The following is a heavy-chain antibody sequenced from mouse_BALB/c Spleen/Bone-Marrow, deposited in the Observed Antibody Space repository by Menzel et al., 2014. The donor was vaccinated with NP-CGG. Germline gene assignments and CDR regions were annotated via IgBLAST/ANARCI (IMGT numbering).Heavy chain of an antibody. V-gene: IGHV2-6-7*01. D-gene: IGHD2-4*01. CDR2: IWGDGST. CDR3: ARGEDYDDYYAMDY. CDR1: GFSLTGYG. Sequence: VQLVESGPGLVAPSQSLSITCTVSGFSLTGYGINWVRQPPGKGLEWLGMIWGDGSTDYNSALKSRLSISKDNSKSQVFLKMNSLQTDDTARYYCARGEDYDDYYAMDYWGQGTSVTVSS. J-gene: IGHJ4*01.